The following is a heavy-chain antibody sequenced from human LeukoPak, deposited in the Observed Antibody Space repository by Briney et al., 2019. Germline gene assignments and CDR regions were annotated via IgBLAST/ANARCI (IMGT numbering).Heavy chain of an antibody. CDR3: AMITILPAGYMDV. Sequence: KPSETLSLTCTVSGGSISSSSYYWGWIRQPPGKGLEWIGSIYHSGSTYYNPSLKSRVTISVDTSKNQFSLKLSSVTAADTAVYYCAMITILPAGYMDVWGKGTTVTVSS. CDR1: GGSISSSSYY. J-gene: IGHJ6*03. CDR2: IYHSGST. D-gene: IGHD3-16*01. V-gene: IGHV4-39*07.